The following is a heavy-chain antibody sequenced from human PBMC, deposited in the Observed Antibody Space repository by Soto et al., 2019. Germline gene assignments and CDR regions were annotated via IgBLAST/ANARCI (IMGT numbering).Heavy chain of an antibody. CDR2: IGGDVGST. Sequence: EVQLLESGGGLVQPGGSLRLSCAASGFTFSTYAMTWVRQAPGKGLEWVASIGGDVGSTYYADSVKGRFAISRDNSKNTLNLQMDSLRAKDTAIYYCAKDSHGGRYNWFDPWGLGTLVTVSS. J-gene: IGHJ5*02. D-gene: IGHD2-15*01. V-gene: IGHV3-23*01. CDR3: AKDSHGGRYNWFDP. CDR1: GFTFSTYA.